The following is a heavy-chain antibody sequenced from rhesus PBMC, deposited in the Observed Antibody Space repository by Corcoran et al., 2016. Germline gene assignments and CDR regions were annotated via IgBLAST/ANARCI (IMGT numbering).Heavy chain of an antibody. CDR1: GGSISDSYR. Sequence: QVQLQESGPGVVKPSETLSLTCAVSGGSISDSYRWSWIRQPPGKGLEWIGSIYGSNTITNSNPSLTSRATISKDTSKNQFSLTLGSVTAADTAVYYCARASRYCSGGVYWYYFDYWGQGVLVTVSS. CDR2: IYGSNTIT. D-gene: IGHD2-8*01. V-gene: IGHV4S10*01. CDR3: ARASRYCSGGVYWYYFDY. J-gene: IGHJ4*01.